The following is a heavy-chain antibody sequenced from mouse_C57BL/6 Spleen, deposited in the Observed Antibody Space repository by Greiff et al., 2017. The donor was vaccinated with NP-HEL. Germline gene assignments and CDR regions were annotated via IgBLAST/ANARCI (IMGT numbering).Heavy chain of an antibody. CDR3: TTPSYYSNYYWFAY. Sequence: VQLQQSGAELVRPGASVKLSCTASGFNIKDDYMHWVKQRPEQGLEWIGWIDPEHGYTEYASKFQGTAPITADTSSNTAYLQLSSLTSEDTAVYYCTTPSYYSNYYWFAYWGQGTLVTVSA. J-gene: IGHJ3*01. V-gene: IGHV14-4*01. D-gene: IGHD2-5*01. CDR1: GFNIKDDY. CDR2: IDPEHGYT.